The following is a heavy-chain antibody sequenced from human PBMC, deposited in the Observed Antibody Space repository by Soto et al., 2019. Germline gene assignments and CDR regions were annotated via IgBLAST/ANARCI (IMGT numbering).Heavy chain of an antibody. CDR3: ARDSPLGSTIDY. D-gene: IGHD5-12*01. Sequence: SETLSLTCAVSGYSISSGYYWGWIRQPPGKGLEWIGSIYHSGSTYYNPSLKSRVTISVDTSKNQFSLKLSSVTAADTAVYYCARDSPLGSTIDYWGQGTLVTVSS. CDR2: IYHSGST. CDR1: GYSISSGYY. J-gene: IGHJ4*02. V-gene: IGHV4-38-2*02.